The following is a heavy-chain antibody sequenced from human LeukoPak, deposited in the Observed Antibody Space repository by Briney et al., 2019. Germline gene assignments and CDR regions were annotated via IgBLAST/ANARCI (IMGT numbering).Heavy chain of an antibody. Sequence: ETLSLTCTVSGGSISSYYWSWIRQPPGKGLEWIGRIAPKSDGATTVYAAPVSGRFTISRDDSKQMLYLQMNTLKAEDTAVYYCFHYRSGWHRGQGTLVTVSS. CDR3: FHYRSGWH. D-gene: IGHD6-19*01. CDR2: IAPKSDGATT. V-gene: IGHV3-15*04. J-gene: IGHJ4*02. CDR1: GGSISSYY.